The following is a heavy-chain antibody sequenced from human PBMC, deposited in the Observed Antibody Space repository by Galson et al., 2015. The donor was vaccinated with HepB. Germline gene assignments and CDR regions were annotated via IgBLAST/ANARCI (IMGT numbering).Heavy chain of an antibody. CDR2: IYSGGST. CDR1: GFTVSRNY. D-gene: IGHD6-13*01. J-gene: IGHJ4*02. V-gene: IGHV3-53*01. Sequence: SLRLSCAASGFTVSRNYMSWVRQAPGKGLEWVSVIYSGGSTYYAGFVKGRFTTFRDHSKNNLDLQMNSLRVEDTAVYYCARDLGGSSWYIWGYWGQGTLVTVSS. CDR3: ARDLGGSSWYIWGY.